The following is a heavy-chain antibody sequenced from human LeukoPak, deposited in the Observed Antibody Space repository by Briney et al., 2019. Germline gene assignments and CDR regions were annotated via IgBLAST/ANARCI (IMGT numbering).Heavy chain of an antibody. CDR3: AKDIERGFDYTNSLDY. D-gene: IGHD4-11*01. CDR1: GFTFNSYG. V-gene: IGHV3-33*06. CDR2: IWSDGTEK. Sequence: GGSLRLSCAASGFTFNSYGMHGVRQAPGEGLGWVAVIWSDGTEKYYADSAKGRFAISRDDSNKMVYLPMNSLRVEDTAVYYCAKDIERGFDYTNSLDYWGQGTLVTVSS. J-gene: IGHJ4*02.